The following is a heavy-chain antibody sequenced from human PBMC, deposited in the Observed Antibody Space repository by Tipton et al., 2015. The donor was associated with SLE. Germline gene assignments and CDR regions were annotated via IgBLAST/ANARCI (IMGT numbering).Heavy chain of an antibody. D-gene: IGHD4-17*01. V-gene: IGHV4-38-2*01. Sequence: TLSLTCAVSGYSIIRGYYWGCIRQPPGKGMEWIGGIYHSGSTYYNPSLKRRVTISVDTSKNQFSLKLSSVTAADTAVYYCAISYGYYVNWFDPWGQGTLVTVSS. CDR3: AISYGYYVNWFDP. CDR1: GYSIIRGYY. CDR2: IYHSGST. J-gene: IGHJ5*02.